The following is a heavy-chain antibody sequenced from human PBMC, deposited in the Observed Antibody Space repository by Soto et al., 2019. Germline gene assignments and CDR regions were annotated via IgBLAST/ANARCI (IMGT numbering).Heavy chain of an antibody. Sequence: QVQLQESGPGLVKPSQTLSLTCTVSGGSISSGGYYWSWIRQHPGKGLEWIGYIYYSGSTYYNPSPKSRVTISVDTSKNQFPLKLSSVTAADTAVYYCARAGIMITFWGVIGSNWFDPWGQGTLVTVSS. V-gene: IGHV4-31*03. J-gene: IGHJ5*02. CDR2: IYYSGST. D-gene: IGHD3-16*02. CDR1: GGSISSGGYY. CDR3: ARAGIMITFWGVIGSNWFDP.